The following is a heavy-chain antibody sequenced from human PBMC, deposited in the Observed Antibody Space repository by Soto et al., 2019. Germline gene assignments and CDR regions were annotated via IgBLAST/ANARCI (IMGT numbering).Heavy chain of an antibody. CDR1: GFTVSSNY. CDR2: IYSGGTT. D-gene: IGHD6-13*01. CDR3: ARLIGSSWLDS. J-gene: IGHJ5*01. V-gene: IGHV3-66*04. Sequence: GSLRLSCAASGFTVSSNYMSWVRQAPGKGLEWVSVIYSGGTTYYADSVKGRFTISRDNSKNTLSLQLNSVTPDDTAVYYCARLIGSSWLDSWGQGTLVTVSS.